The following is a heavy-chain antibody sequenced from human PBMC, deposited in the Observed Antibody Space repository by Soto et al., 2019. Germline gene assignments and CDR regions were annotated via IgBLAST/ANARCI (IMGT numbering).Heavy chain of an antibody. CDR2: INHSGSA. Sequence: YDGSCISKNPGKGLEWIGEINHSGSANYNPSLKSRVTISVDTSKNQFSLKLSSVTAADTAVYYCARGVDIVATTSYDYWGQGTLVTVSS. CDR1: YD. CDR3: ARGVDIVATTSYDY. J-gene: IGHJ4*02. D-gene: IGHD5-12*01. V-gene: IGHV4-34*01.